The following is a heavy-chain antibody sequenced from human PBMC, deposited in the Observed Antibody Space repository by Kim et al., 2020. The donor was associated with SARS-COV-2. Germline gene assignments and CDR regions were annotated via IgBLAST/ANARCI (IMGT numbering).Heavy chain of an antibody. CDR3: ARHPTSSPNYYYYYMDV. CDR1: GGSISISSYY. D-gene: IGHD2-2*01. J-gene: IGHJ6*03. V-gene: IGHV4-39*01. CDR2: IYYSGST. Sequence: SETLSLTCTVSGGSISISSYYWGWIRQPPGKGLEWIGTIYYSGSTYYNPSLKSRVTISVDPSKNQSSLKLNSVTAAHTAVYHCARHPTSSPNYYYYYMDV.